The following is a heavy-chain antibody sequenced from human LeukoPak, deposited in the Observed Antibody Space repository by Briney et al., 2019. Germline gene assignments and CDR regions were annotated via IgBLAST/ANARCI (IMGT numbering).Heavy chain of an antibody. V-gene: IGHV3-23*01. CDR2: ISGSGGST. Sequence: GGSLRLSCAASGITFSSYAMSWVRQAPGKGLEWVSAISGSGGSTYYADSVKGRFTISRDNSKNTLYLQMNSLRAEDTAVYYCAKVQYDFWSGYYNYYYYMDVWGKGTTVTVSS. CDR1: GITFSSYA. CDR3: AKVQYDFWSGYYNYYYYMDV. J-gene: IGHJ6*03. D-gene: IGHD3-3*01.